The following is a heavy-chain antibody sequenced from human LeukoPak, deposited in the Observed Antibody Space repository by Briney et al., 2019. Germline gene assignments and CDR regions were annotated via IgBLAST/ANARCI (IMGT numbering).Heavy chain of an antibody. CDR3: ARGAMATTPFFDY. Sequence: SETLSLTCPVSGGSISNYYYWTWIRQPPGKGLEWIGYVYYTRSTNFNPSLKIPVPMSLDTSTNQFSLKLTSLPAADTAVYYCARGAMATTPFFDYWGQGTLVTVSS. J-gene: IGHJ4*02. CDR1: GGSISNYY. CDR2: VYYTRST. V-gene: IGHV4-59*01. D-gene: IGHD5-24*01.